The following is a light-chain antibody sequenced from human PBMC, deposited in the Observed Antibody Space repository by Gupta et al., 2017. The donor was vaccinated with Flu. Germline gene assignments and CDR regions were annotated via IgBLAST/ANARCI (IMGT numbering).Light chain of an antibody. CDR3: QQDENYPCT. CDR2: GAS. V-gene: IGKV1-16*02. CDR1: QDISNS. Sequence: IQMSQSPSSLSASVGDRVTMTCRASQDISNSLAWFQQKPGKAPKSLIYGASSLQSGVPSKFSGSGYGTDFNLTISSLEPEDFATFYCQQDENYPCTFGQGTQVEIK. J-gene: IGKJ5*01.